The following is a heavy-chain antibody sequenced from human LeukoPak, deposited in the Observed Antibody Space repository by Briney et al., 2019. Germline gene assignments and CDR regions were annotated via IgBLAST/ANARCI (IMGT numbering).Heavy chain of an antibody. Sequence: SETLSLTCTVSGGSISSGSHYLSWIRRPAGKGLEWIGRIYATGSTIYNPSLKSRVTISVDTSKNQFSLKVSSVTAADTALYYCARDVVGWDADPDAFDIWGQGTMVTVSS. J-gene: IGHJ3*02. V-gene: IGHV4-61*02. CDR2: IYATGST. D-gene: IGHD6-19*01. CDR3: ARDVVGWDADPDAFDI. CDR1: GGSISSGSHY.